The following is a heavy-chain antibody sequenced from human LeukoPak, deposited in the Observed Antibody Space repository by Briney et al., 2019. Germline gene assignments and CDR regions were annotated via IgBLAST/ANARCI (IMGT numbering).Heavy chain of an antibody. D-gene: IGHD2/OR15-2a*01. CDR1: GGTFSSYA. Sequence: ASVKVSCKDSGGTFSSYAISWVRQAPGQGLEWMGRIIPILGIADYAQKFQGRVTITADKSTSTAYMELSSLRSEDTAVYYCARDSVSYYYGMDVWGQGTTVTVSS. CDR2: IIPILGIA. J-gene: IGHJ6*02. V-gene: IGHV1-69*04. CDR3: ARDSVSYYYGMDV.